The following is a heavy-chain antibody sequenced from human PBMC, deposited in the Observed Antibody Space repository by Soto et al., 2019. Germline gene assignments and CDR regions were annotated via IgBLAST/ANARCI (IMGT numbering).Heavy chain of an antibody. J-gene: IGHJ4*02. V-gene: IGHV3-30-3*01. CDR1: GFTFSSCA. D-gene: IGHD3-3*01. CDR3: ARDKRDLRFLEWSYYFDY. CDR2: ISYDGSNK. Sequence: QVQLVESGGGVVQPGRSLRLSCAASGFTFSSCAMHWVRQAPGKGLEWVALISYDGSNKYYADSVKGRFTISRDNSKNTFYLQMNSLRAEDTAVYYCARDKRDLRFLEWSYYFDYWGQGTLVTVSS.